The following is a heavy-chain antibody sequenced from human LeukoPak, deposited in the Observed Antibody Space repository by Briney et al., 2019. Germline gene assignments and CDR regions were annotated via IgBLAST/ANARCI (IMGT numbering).Heavy chain of an antibody. CDR1: GGSFSGYY. J-gene: IGHJ6*03. CDR3: ARSSLRGATPYYMDV. CDR2: INHSGST. Sequence: PSETLSLTCAVYGGSFSGYYWSWIRQPPGKGREWIGEINHSGSTNYNPSLKSRVTISVDTSKNQFSLKLSSVTTADTAVYYCARSSLRGATPYYMDVWGKGTTVTVSS. V-gene: IGHV4-34*01. D-gene: IGHD5-12*01.